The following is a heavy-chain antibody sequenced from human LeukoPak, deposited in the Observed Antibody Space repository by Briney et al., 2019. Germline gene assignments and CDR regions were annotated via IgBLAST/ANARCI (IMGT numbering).Heavy chain of an antibody. Sequence: PSETLSLTCAVYGGSFSGYYWSWIRQPPGKGLEWIGSIYYSGSTYYNPSLKSRVTISVDTSKNQFSLKLSSVTAADTAVYYCAYYDFWSGSPFDPWGQGTLVTVSS. CDR1: GGSFSGYY. CDR2: IYYSGST. J-gene: IGHJ5*02. D-gene: IGHD3-3*01. CDR3: AYYDFWSGSPFDP. V-gene: IGHV4-34*01.